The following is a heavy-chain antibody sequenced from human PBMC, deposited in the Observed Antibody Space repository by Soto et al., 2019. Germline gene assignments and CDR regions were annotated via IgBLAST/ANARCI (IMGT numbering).Heavy chain of an antibody. D-gene: IGHD2-15*01. CDR3: ARGPWGVVAAPRDV. CDR2: IIPIFGTA. J-gene: IGHJ6*02. V-gene: IGHV1-69*06. Sequence: SVKVSCKASGGTFSIYAISCVLQSPGQGLEWMGGIIPIFGTANYAQKFQGRVTITADKSTSTAYMELSSLRSEDTAVYYCARGPWGVVAAPRDVWGQGTTVTVSS. CDR1: GGTFSIYA.